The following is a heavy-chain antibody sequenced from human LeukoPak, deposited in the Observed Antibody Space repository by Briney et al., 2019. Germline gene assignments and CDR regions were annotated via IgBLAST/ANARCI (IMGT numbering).Heavy chain of an antibody. Sequence: PGGSLRLSCAASGFNFSTYAMGWVRQAPGKGLEWVSALNDGGGRKYYAASLRGRFTISRDNSKNTLYLQMNSLRAEDTAVYYCAKGSRRDGYNFPLRYWGQGTLVTVSS. CDR1: GFNFSTYA. D-gene: IGHD5-24*01. CDR2: LNDGGGRK. CDR3: AKGSRRDGYNFPLRY. V-gene: IGHV3-23*01. J-gene: IGHJ4*02.